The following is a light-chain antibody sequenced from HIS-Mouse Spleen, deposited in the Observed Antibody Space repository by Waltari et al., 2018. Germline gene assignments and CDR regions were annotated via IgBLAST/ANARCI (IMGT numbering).Light chain of an antibody. CDR2: YYSDSDK. Sequence: QPVLTQPPSSSASPGESARLTCTLPSDINVGSYNIYWYQQKPGSPPRYLLYYYSDSDKGQGSGVPSHFSGSKDASANTGILLISGLQSEDEADYYCMIWPSNAVVFGGGTKLTVL. CDR1: SDINVGSYN. J-gene: IGLJ2*01. V-gene: IGLV5-37*01. CDR3: MIWPSNAVV.